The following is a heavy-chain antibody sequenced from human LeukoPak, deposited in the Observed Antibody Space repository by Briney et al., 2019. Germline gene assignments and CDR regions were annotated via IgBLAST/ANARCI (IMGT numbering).Heavy chain of an antibody. CDR1: GYTFTSYG. D-gene: IGHD3-22*01. Sequence: GASVKVSCKASGYTFTSYGISWVRQSPGQGLEWMGWISAYNGNTNYAQKLQGRVTMTTDTSTSTAYMELRSLRSDDTAVYYCARATYYYDSSRYYHPGYFDYWGQGTLVTVSS. V-gene: IGHV1-18*01. CDR2: ISAYNGNT. J-gene: IGHJ4*02. CDR3: ARATYYYDSSRYYHPGYFDY.